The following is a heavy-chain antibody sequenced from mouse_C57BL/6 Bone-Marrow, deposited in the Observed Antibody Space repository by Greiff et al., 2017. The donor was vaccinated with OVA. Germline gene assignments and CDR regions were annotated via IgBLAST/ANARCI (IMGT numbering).Heavy chain of an antibody. CDR1: GFTFSDAW. Sequence: DVMLVESGGGLVQPGGSMKLSCAASGFTFSDAWMDWVRQSPEKGLEWVAEIRNKANNHATYYAESVKGRFTISRDDSKSSVYLQMNSLRAEDTGIYYCTRPPTRGSSPYWYFDVWGTGTTVTVSS. J-gene: IGHJ1*03. CDR3: TRPPTRGSSPYWYFDV. D-gene: IGHD1-1*01. V-gene: IGHV6-6*01. CDR2: IRNKANNHAT.